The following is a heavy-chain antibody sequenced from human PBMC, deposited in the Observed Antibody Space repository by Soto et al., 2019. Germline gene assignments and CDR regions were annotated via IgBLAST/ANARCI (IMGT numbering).Heavy chain of an antibody. V-gene: IGHV4-39*01. J-gene: IGHJ4*02. Sequence: SEPLSLTCTVPGGSINNRSYYWGWIRQPPGKGLEWIGSIYYSGSTYNNPSLKSRVSMSVDTSKNQFSLKLRSVTAADTALYYCARQRTSVVTQAYFDSWGQGSLVTVSS. CDR3: ARQRTSVVTQAYFDS. CDR1: GGSINNRSYY. D-gene: IGHD2-21*02. CDR2: IYYSGST.